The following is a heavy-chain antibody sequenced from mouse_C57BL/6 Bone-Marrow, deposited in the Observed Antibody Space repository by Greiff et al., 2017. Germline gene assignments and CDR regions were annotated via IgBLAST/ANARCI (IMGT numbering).Heavy chain of an antibody. J-gene: IGHJ3*01. Sequence: QVQLQQSGAELVRPGSSVKLSCKASGYTFTSYWMDWVKQRPGQGLEWIGYINPSSGYTKYNQKFKDKATLTADKSSSTAYMQLSSLTYEDSAVYYCARDSGDSWFAYWGQGTLVTVSA. CDR3: ARDSGDSWFAY. CDR2: INPSSGYT. CDR1: GYTFTSYW. V-gene: IGHV1-7*01. D-gene: IGHD1-3*01.